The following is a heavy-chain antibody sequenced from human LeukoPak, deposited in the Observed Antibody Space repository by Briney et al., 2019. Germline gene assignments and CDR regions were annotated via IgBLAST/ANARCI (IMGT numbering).Heavy chain of an antibody. CDR3: ARLRSSSLYGRDHDY. CDR2: INHSGST. D-gene: IGHD6-13*01. V-gene: IGHV4-34*01. Sequence: SETLSLTCAVYGGSFSGYYWSWIRQPPGKGLEWIGEINHSGSTNYNPSLKSRVTISVDTSKNQFSLKLSSVTAADTAVYYCARLRSSSLYGRDHDYRGQGTLVTVSS. CDR1: GGSFSGYY. J-gene: IGHJ4*01.